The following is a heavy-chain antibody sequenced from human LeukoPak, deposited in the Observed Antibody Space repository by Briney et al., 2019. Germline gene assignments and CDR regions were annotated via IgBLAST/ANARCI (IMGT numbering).Heavy chain of an antibody. CDR1: GYTFTGYY. D-gene: IGHD6-19*01. Sequence: ASVKVSCKASGYTFTGYYMHWVRQAPGQGLEWMGWINPNSGGTNYAQKFQGRVTMTRDTSISTAYMELSRLRPDDTAVYYCARVGSGWHGVYDYWGQGTLVTVSS. V-gene: IGHV1-2*02. J-gene: IGHJ4*02. CDR3: ARVGSGWHGVYDY. CDR2: INPNSGGT.